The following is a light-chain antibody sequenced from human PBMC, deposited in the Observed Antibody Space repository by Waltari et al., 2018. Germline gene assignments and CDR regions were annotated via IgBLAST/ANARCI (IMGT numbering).Light chain of an antibody. CDR3: QTWDSGSTVV. CDR2: QAS. J-gene: IGLJ2*01. V-gene: IGLV3-1*01. Sequence: SYELTQTPSVTVLPGQTASIHCSGTKLGNKYVCWYQQNPGQSPLLVIYQASKRPSEIPERFSGSNSGNTATLTISGTQAMDEADYYCQTWDSGSTVVFGGGTKLTVL. CDR1: KLGNKY.